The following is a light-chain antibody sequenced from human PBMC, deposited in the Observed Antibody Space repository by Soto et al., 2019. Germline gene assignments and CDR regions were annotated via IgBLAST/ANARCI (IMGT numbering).Light chain of an antibody. V-gene: IGKV2-24*01. Sequence: VLTQTPLSSPVTLGQPASISCRSSQSLVYSDGNTHLSWLQQRPGQPPRLLIYQASNRFSGVPDRFSGSGAGTDFTLKISRVEAEDVGVYSCIQFLHFPRTFGQGTKVEIK. J-gene: IGKJ1*01. CDR2: QAS. CDR3: IQFLHFPRT. CDR1: QSLVYSDGNTH.